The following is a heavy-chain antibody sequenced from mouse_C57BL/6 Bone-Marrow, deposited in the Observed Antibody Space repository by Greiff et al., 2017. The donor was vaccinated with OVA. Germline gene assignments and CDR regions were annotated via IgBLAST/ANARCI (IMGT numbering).Heavy chain of an antibody. CDR3: TRWLPSWFAY. J-gene: IGHJ3*01. CDR2: IDPETGGT. CDR1: GYTSTDYE. V-gene: IGHV1-15*01. D-gene: IGHD2-2*01. Sequence: VKVVESGAELVRPGASVTLSCKASGYTSTDYEMHWVKQTPVHGLEWIGAIDPETGGTAYNQKFKGKAILTADKSSSTAYMELRSLTSEDSAVYYCTRWLPSWFAYWGQGTLVTVSA.